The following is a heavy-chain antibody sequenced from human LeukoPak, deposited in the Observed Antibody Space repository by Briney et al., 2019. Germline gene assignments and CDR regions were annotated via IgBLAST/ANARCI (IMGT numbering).Heavy chain of an antibody. J-gene: IGHJ4*02. CDR1: GFTFSHRG. CDR3: ARVDGPTVFVYYLGF. D-gene: IGHD1-1*01. V-gene: IGHV3-48*01. CDR2: ISPSGDTV. Sequence: GGSLRPSCATSGFTFSHRGMVWARQAPGNGLDWVAYISPSGDTVYYADSVKGRFTVSRDNAKSSMFLQMESLRVEDTAKYYCARVDGPTVFVYYLGFWGQGTLATVSS.